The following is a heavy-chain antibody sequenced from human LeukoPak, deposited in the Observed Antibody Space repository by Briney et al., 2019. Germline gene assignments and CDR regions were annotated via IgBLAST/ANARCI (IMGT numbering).Heavy chain of an antibody. CDR1: GCTFSSYA. CDR3: ARVRPYRSGWYGCYFDS. CDR2: IMPIFGTA. J-gene: IGHJ4*02. V-gene: IGHV1-69*05. D-gene: IGHD6-19*01. Sequence: SVRVSCKASGCTFSSYAIRWVRQAPGQGLEWVGGIMPIFGTANYAQTFQGRVTITTDKSTSTHYMEMSSLRSEDTAVYYCARVRPYRSGWYGCYFDSWGQGTLVTVSS.